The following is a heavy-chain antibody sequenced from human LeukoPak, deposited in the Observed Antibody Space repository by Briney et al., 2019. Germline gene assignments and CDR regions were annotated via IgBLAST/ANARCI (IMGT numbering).Heavy chain of an antibody. Sequence: GGSLRLSCVASGFIFRDYAMSWVRQTPAGGLEWVSVIYSGGSTYYADSVKGRFTISRHNSKNTLYLQMNSLRAEDTAVYYCASGDVVSPYYWGQGTLVTVSS. CDR2: IYSGGST. CDR3: ASGDVVSPYY. J-gene: IGHJ4*02. V-gene: IGHV3-53*04. CDR1: GFIFRDYA. D-gene: IGHD3-22*01.